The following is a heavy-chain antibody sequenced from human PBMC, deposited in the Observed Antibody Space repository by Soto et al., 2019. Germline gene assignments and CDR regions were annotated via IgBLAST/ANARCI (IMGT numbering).Heavy chain of an antibody. J-gene: IGHJ5*02. D-gene: IGHD6-13*01. V-gene: IGHV4-30-4*01. CDR2: IYYSGST. CDR1: GGSISSGDYY. CDR3: ARERPDGSRLDP. Sequence: QVQLQESGPGLVKPSQTLSLTCTVSGGSISSGDYYWSWIRQPPGKGLEWIGYIYYSGSTYYNPSLKSRVTIAVDTSKSQFSLKPSSVTAADTAVYYCARERPDGSRLDPWGQGTLVTVSS.